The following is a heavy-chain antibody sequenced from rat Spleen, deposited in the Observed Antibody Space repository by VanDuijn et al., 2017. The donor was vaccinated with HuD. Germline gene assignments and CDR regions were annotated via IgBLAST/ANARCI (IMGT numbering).Heavy chain of an antibody. V-gene: IGHV5-29*01. Sequence: EVQLVESGGDLVQPGRSLKLSCAASGFTFSNYGMAWVRQAPTKGLEWVASISYDGGSTYYRDSVKGRFTISRDNAKSTQYLQMDSLRSEDTATYYCARHKAYYGYTYGYVMDAWGQGASVTVSS. CDR1: GFTFSNYG. CDR2: ISYDGGST. CDR3: ARHKAYYGYTYGYVMDA. J-gene: IGHJ4*01. D-gene: IGHD1-9*01.